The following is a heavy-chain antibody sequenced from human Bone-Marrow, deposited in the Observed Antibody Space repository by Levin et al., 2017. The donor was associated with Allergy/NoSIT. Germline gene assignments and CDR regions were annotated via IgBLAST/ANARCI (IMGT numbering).Heavy chain of an antibody. V-gene: IGHV3-7*01. Sequence: ETLSLTCVASGFTFDNYWMTWVRQAPGKGLEWVANIKEDGDEKYYVDSVKGRFTISRDNAKNSLSLQMNSLRAEDTAVYYCARPISHMYCAGDCYLGIGYFDMWGLGTMVTVSS. J-gene: IGHJ3*02. CDR2: IKEDGDEK. CDR3: ARPISHMYCAGDCYLGIGYFDM. CDR1: GFTFDNYW. D-gene: IGHD2-21*02.